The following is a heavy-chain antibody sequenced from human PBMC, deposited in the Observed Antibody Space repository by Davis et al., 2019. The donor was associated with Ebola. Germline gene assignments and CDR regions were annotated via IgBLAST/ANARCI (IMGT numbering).Heavy chain of an antibody. Sequence: PSETLSLTCTVSGDSISSSNYYWGWIRQPPGKGLEWIGEINHSGSTNYNPSLKSRVTISVDTSKNQFSLKLSSVTAADTAVYYCAAIYGRRAFDIWGQGTMVTVSS. CDR2: INHSGST. CDR1: GDSISSSNYY. J-gene: IGHJ3*02. CDR3: AAIYGRRAFDI. V-gene: IGHV4-39*07. D-gene: IGHD4-17*01.